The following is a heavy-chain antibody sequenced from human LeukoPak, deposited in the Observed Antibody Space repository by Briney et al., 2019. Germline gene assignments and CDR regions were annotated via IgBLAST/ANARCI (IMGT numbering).Heavy chain of an antibody. CDR3: ARGGARRLDY. V-gene: IGHV3-21*01. Sequence: GGSLRLSCAASGFTFSSYSMTWVRQAPGKGLEWVSSISSSSSYIYYADSVKGRFTISRDNAKNSLYLQMNSLRAEDTAVYYCARGGARRLDYWGQGTLVTVSS. CDR2: ISSSSSYI. D-gene: IGHD6-6*01. CDR1: GFTFSSYS. J-gene: IGHJ4*02.